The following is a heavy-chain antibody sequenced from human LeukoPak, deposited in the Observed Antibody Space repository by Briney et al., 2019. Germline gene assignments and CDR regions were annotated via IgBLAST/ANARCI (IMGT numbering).Heavy chain of an antibody. CDR3: AKDSTYYGMDV. Sequence: PGRSLRLSCAASGFTFRSYGMHWVRQAPGKGLEWVAVISYDGSNKYYADSVKGRFTVSRDNSKNTLYLQMNSLRAEDTAVYYCAKDSTYYGMDVWGKGTTVTVSS. CDR2: ISYDGSNK. CDR1: GFTFRSYG. J-gene: IGHJ6*04. V-gene: IGHV3-30*18.